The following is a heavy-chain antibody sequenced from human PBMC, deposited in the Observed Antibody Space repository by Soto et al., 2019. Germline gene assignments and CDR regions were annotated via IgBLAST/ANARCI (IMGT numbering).Heavy chain of an antibody. J-gene: IGHJ6*03. Sequence: QVQLQESGPGLVKPSETLSLTCTVSGGSISSYYWSWIRQPPGKGLEWIGYIYYSGSTNYNPSLKSRVTISVDTPKNQFSLKLSSVTAADTAVYYCARRYDFWSGYLYYYYMDVWGKGTTVTVSS. CDR3: ARRYDFWSGYLYYYYMDV. V-gene: IGHV4-59*08. CDR2: IYYSGST. D-gene: IGHD3-3*01. CDR1: GGSISSYY.